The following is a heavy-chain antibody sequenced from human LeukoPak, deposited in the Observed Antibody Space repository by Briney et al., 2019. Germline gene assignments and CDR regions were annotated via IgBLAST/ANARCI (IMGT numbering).Heavy chain of an antibody. D-gene: IGHD6-19*01. Sequence: SETLSLTCAVYGGSFSGYYWSWIRQPPGKGLEWIGEINHSGSTNYNPSLKSRVTISVDTSKNQFSLKLSSVTAADTAVYYCARAEWLVPSLDYWGQGTLVTVSS. V-gene: IGHV4-34*01. CDR1: GGSFSGYY. J-gene: IGHJ4*02. CDR2: INHSGST. CDR3: ARAEWLVPSLDY.